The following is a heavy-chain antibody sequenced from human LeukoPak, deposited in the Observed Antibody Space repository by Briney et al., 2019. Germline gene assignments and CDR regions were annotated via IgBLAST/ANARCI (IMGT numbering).Heavy chain of an antibody. V-gene: IGHV3-21*01. J-gene: IGHJ3*02. CDR3: ASHLPSSGGSCPDAFDI. Sequence: KPGGSLRLSCAASGFTFSSYSMNWVRQAPGKGLDWVSSISSSSSYIYYADSVKGRFTISRDNAKNSLYLQMNSLRAEDTAVYYCASHLPSSGGSCPDAFDIWGQGTMLTVSS. D-gene: IGHD2-15*01. CDR1: GFTFSSYS. CDR2: ISSSSSYI.